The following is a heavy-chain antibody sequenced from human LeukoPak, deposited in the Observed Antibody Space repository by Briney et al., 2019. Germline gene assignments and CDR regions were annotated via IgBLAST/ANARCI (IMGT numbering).Heavy chain of an antibody. CDR2: IHHDGRI. J-gene: IGHJ4*02. D-gene: IGHD3-16*02. CDR1: GGSIDSTNW. V-gene: IGHV4/OR15-8*01. CDR3: ARSHDHLWGNYPDY. Sequence: SETLSLTCDVSGGSIDSTNWWNWVRQPPGKGLEWIGEIHHDGRINYNPSLQSRVTLSVDKSKNQFSLRLNSVTAADTAMYYCARSHDHLWGNYPDYWGQGTLVTVSS.